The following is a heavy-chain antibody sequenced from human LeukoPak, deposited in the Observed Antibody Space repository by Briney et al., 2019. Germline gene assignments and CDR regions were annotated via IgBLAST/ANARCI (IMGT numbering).Heavy chain of an antibody. D-gene: IGHD2-2*01. Sequence: PGGSLRLSCAASGFTFSSYSMNWVRQAPGKGLEWVSSISSSSSYIYYADSVKGRFTISRDNAKNSLYLQMNSLRAEDTAVYYCARGLEDIVVVPAAIDYFDYWGQGTLVTVSS. CDR2: ISSSSSYI. CDR3: ARGLEDIVVVPAAIDYFDY. J-gene: IGHJ4*02. V-gene: IGHV3-21*01. CDR1: GFTFSSYS.